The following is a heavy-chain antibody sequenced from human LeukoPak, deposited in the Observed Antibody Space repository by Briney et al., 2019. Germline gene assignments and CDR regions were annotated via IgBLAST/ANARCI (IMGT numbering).Heavy chain of an antibody. Sequence: ASVKVSCKASGYTFTGYYMHWVRQAPGQGLEWMGWINPNSGGTNYAQKFQGRVTMTRDTSISTAYMELSRLRSDDTAVYYCARVEGYYYESSGPKPWDYYGMDVWGQGTTVTVSS. J-gene: IGHJ6*02. V-gene: IGHV1-2*02. CDR1: GYTFTGYY. CDR3: ARVEGYYYESSGPKPWDYYGMDV. CDR2: INPNSGGT. D-gene: IGHD3-22*01.